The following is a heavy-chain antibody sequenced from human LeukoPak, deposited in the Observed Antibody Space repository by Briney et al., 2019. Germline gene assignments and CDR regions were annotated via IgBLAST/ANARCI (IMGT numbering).Heavy chain of an antibody. D-gene: IGHD2-2*01. CDR3: ARRLGYCSSTSCYFDY. CDR1: GGSLSSSSYY. V-gene: IGHV4-39*01. J-gene: IGHJ4*02. Sequence: PSETLSLTCTVSGGSLSSSSYYWGWIRQPPGKGLEWIGSIYYSGSTYYNPSLKSRVTISVDTSKNQFSLKLSSVTAADTAVYYCARRLGYCSSTSCYFDYWGQGTLVTVSS. CDR2: IYYSGST.